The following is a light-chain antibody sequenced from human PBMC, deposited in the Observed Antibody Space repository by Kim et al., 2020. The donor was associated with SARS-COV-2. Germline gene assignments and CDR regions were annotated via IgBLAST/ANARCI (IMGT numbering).Light chain of an antibody. CDR1: QDISNY. Sequence: SASVGDRVTITCQASQDISNYLNWYPQKPGKAPKLLIYDASNLETGVPSRFSGSVSGTDFTFTISSLQPEDIATYYCKQYDNLPYTFGQGPKLEI. CDR2: DAS. J-gene: IGKJ2*01. V-gene: IGKV1-33*01. CDR3: KQYDNLPYT.